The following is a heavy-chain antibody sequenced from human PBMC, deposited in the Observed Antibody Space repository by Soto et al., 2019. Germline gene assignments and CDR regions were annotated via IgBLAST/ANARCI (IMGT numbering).Heavy chain of an antibody. Sequence: ASVKVSCKASGYTFSSYDINWVRQAAGQGLEWMGWMSPNSGDTGYAPNFQARVTMTRDTSISTAYMELSTLTSDDTAMYYCARAVDSGVDYLGQRTLVTVSS. CDR2: MSPNSGDT. J-gene: IGHJ4*02. CDR3: ARAVDSGVDY. CDR1: GYTFSSYD. V-gene: IGHV1-8*01. D-gene: IGHD3-10*01.